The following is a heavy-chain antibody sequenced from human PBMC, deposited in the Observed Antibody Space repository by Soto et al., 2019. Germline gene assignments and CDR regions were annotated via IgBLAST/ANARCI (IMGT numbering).Heavy chain of an antibody. CDR2: INPSGGTT. CDR1: GYTFTRYN. D-gene: IGHD2-15*01. J-gene: IGHJ4*02. V-gene: IGHV1-46*01. Sequence: ASVEVSCKXSGYTFTRYNVHWVRQAPGQGLEWMAIINPSGGTTYYVQKFEGRVTLTTDTSTSTVYMELSSLRSDDTAVYYCARVRGGGSEYFFDYWGQGTLVTAPQ. CDR3: ARVRGGGSEYFFDY.